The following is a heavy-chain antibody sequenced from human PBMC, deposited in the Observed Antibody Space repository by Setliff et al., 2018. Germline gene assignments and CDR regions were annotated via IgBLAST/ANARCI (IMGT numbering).Heavy chain of an antibody. CDR3: ARDVCDFRTGLADP. CDR1: GFTFSSLW. J-gene: IGHJ5*02. Sequence: GGSLRLSCAASGFTFSSLWMSWVRQAPGKGLEWVANINQGGGEQFYVDSVKGRFTISRDNAKNSLYLQMNSLRAEDTAVYYCARDVCDFRTGLADPWGQGTLVTVSS. CDR2: INQGGGEQ. D-gene: IGHD3-3*01. V-gene: IGHV3-7*01.